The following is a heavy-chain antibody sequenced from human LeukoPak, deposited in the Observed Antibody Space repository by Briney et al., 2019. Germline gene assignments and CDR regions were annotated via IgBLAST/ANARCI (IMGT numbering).Heavy chain of an antibody. CDR2: INPSGGST. CDR1: GYTFTSYY. J-gene: IGHJ6*03. V-gene: IGHV1-46*01. Sequence: ASVKVSCKASGYTFTSYYMHWVRQAPGQGLEWMGIINPSGGSTSYAQKFQGRVTMTREMSTSTVYMELSSLRSEDTAVYYCARDGEELWPTSYYYYYMDVWGKGTTVTVSS. D-gene: IGHD5-18*01. CDR3: ARDGEELWPTSYYYYYMDV.